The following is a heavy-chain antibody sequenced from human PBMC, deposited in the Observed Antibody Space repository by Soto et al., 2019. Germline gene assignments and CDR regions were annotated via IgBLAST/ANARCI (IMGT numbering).Heavy chain of an antibody. V-gene: IGHV6-1*01. CDR3: AXEGCDFWSGCNYYYYGMDV. CDR2: TYYRSKWYN. D-gene: IGHD3-3*01. CDR1: GDSVSSNSAA. Sequence: SQTLSLTCAISGDSVSSNSAAWNWIRQSPSRGLEWLGRTYYRSKWYNDYAVSVKSRITINPDTSKNQFSLQLNSVTPEDTAVYYCAXEGCDFWSGCNYYYYGMDVWGQGTTVTVS. J-gene: IGHJ6*02.